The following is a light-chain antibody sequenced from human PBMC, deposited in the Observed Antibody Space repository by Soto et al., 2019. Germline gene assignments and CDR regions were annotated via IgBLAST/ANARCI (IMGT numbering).Light chain of an antibody. CDR2: SNN. J-gene: IGLJ3*02. Sequence: QSVLTQPPSASGTPGQRVFISCSGSSSNIGGTNYAYWYQQLPGAAPKLLMHSNNLRPSGVPERTSGSKSGTSSSLAISGLRSVDEAVYYCASWDDRLGAVMFGGGTKGTVL. V-gene: IGLV1-47*02. CDR3: ASWDDRLGAVM. CDR1: SSNIGGTNY.